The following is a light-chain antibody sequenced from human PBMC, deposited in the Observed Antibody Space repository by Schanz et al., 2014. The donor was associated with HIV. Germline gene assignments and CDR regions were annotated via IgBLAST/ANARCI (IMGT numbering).Light chain of an antibody. CDR1: QGITSW. V-gene: IGKV1-33*01. Sequence: DIQMTQSPSTLSASVGDRVTITCRASQGITSWLAWYQQKPGKAPKLLIYDAYNLQTGDSSRFSGTSSGTDFTFIISSLQPEDYATYFCQQFDSLPITFGQGTRLEIK. CDR2: DAY. J-gene: IGKJ5*01. CDR3: QQFDSLPIT.